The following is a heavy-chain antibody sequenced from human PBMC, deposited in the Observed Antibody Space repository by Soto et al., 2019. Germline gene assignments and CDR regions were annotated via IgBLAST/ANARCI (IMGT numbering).Heavy chain of an antibody. D-gene: IGHD3-22*01. Sequence: PGGSLRLSCAASGFTFSSYSMNWVRQAPGKGLEWVSSISSSSSYIYYADSVKGRFTISRDNAKNSLYLQMNSLRAEDTAVYYCAREGDSSGSPHTHGMDVWGQGTTVTVSS. CDR3: AREGDSSGSPHTHGMDV. V-gene: IGHV3-21*01. J-gene: IGHJ6*02. CDR2: ISSSSSYI. CDR1: GFTFSSYS.